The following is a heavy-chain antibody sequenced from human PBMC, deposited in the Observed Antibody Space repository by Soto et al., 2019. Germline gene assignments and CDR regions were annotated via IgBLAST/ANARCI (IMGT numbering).Heavy chain of an antibody. CDR3: ARDGSNLGYCSSTSCLGRSMDV. V-gene: IGHV5-51*01. J-gene: IGHJ6*02. Sequence: PGESLKISCKGSGYSFTSYWIGWVRQMPGKGLEWMGIIYPGDSDTRYSPSFQGQVTISADKSISTAYLQWSSLKASDTAMYYCARDGSNLGYCSSTSCLGRSMDVWGQGTTVTVSS. CDR2: IYPGDSDT. CDR1: GYSFTSYW. D-gene: IGHD2-2*01.